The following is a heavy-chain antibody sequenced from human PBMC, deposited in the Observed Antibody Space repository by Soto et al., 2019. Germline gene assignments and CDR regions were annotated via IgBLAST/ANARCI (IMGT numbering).Heavy chain of an antibody. D-gene: IGHD5-12*01. Sequence: QLQLQESGSGLVKPSQTLSLTCAVSGGSISSGGYSWSWIRQPPGKGLEWIGYIYHSGSTYYNPSLKSRVNRSVDRSKTQFSRKLSSVTAADTAVYYCAAGGGLPRYYWGQGTLVTVSS. V-gene: IGHV4-30-2*01. CDR3: AAGGGLPRYY. J-gene: IGHJ4*02. CDR1: GGSISSGGYS. CDR2: IYHSGST.